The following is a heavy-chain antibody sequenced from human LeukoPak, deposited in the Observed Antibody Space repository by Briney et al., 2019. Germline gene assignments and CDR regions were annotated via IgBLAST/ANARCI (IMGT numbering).Heavy chain of an antibody. Sequence: VPLGGSLRLSCVASGLTFNSHSMSWVRQAPGMGLEWVSVVSTNGDVTFYADSVKGRFTISRDNSKNTLYLQMNSLRAEDTAVYYCARDREAVAGFDYWGQGTLVTVSS. CDR2: VSTNGDVT. CDR1: GLTFNSHS. V-gene: IGHV3-23*01. CDR3: ARDREAVAGFDY. J-gene: IGHJ4*02. D-gene: IGHD6-19*01.